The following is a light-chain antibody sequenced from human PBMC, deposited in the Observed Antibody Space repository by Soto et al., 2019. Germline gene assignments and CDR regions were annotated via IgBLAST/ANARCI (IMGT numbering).Light chain of an antibody. CDR1: SSDVGSYNR. CDR2: EVT. V-gene: IGLV2-8*01. Sequence: QSALTQPPSVSGSPGQSVTISCTGTSSDVGSYNRVSWYQQPPGTAPKLMIYEVTKRPSGVPDRFSGSKSGNTASLTVSGLQAEDEADYYCSSYAASNNFYFVFGGGTKLTVL. J-gene: IGLJ3*02. CDR3: SSYAASNNFYFV.